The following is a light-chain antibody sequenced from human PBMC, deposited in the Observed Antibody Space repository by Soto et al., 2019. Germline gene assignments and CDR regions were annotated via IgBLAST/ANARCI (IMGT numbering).Light chain of an antibody. CDR3: QQYNNWPFT. J-gene: IGKJ2*01. Sequence: EIVMTQSPATLSVSPRERATLSCRASQSVNSNLAWYQQKPGQAPRPLIYDASTRATGIPARFSGSGSGTEFTLTITSLQSEDFAVYHCQQYNNWPFTFGQGTKLEIK. V-gene: IGKV3-15*01. CDR2: DAS. CDR1: QSVNSN.